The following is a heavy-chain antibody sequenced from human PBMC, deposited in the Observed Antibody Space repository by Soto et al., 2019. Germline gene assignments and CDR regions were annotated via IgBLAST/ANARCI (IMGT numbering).Heavy chain of an antibody. V-gene: IGHV1-46*01. Sequence: QVHLVQSGAEVKKPGASVKVSCKASAYNLINYYIHWVRQAPGQGLERMGIIKPNGGSTTDAQKFQGKVTINRETPTSTGFSELSSLTPEGTAVNYGAREGWFSALPIPVGMAAWGQGTTVTVSS. CDR3: AREGWFSALPIPVGMAA. D-gene: IGHD2-15*01. CDR1: AYNLINYY. J-gene: IGHJ6*02. CDR2: IKPNGGST.